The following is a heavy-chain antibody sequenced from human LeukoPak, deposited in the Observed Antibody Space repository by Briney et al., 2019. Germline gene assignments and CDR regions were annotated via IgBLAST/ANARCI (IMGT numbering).Heavy chain of an antibody. CDR1: GGSISSYY. Sequence: PSETLSLTCTVSGGSISSYYWSWVRQPPGKGLEGIGYIYYSGSTNYNPSLKSRVTISVDTSKNQFSLKLSSVTAADTAVYYCARGLLSSGHYTDYWGQGTLVTVSS. CDR2: IYYSGST. D-gene: IGHD3-22*01. CDR3: ARGLLSSGHYTDY. J-gene: IGHJ4*02. V-gene: IGHV4-59*01.